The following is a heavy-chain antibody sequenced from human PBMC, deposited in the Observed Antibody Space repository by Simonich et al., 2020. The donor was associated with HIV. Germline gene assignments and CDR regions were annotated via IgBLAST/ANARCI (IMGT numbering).Heavy chain of an antibody. Sequence: QVQLQQWGAGLLKPSETLSLTCAVYGGSFSSYYWSWIRQPPGKGLEWIGEINHVGSNSYNPSLKSRLTISVDTSKNQFSLRLSSVTAADTAIYYCARHHELGMGWFDPWGQGTLVTVSS. CDR1: GGSFSSYY. CDR3: ARHHELGMGWFDP. J-gene: IGHJ5*02. CDR2: INHVGSN. D-gene: IGHD7-27*01. V-gene: IGHV4-34*01.